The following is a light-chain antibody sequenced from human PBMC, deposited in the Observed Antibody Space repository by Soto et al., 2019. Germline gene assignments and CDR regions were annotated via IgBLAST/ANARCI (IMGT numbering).Light chain of an antibody. CDR2: GAS. V-gene: IGKV3-15*01. Sequence: EIVMTQSPATLSVSPGERATLSCRASQSVSSNLAWYQRKPGQAPRLLIYGASTRATGIPARFSGSGSGTEFTLTISRLEPEDFAVYYCQQYGSSPWTFGQGTKVDIK. CDR3: QQYGSSPWT. J-gene: IGKJ1*01. CDR1: QSVSSN.